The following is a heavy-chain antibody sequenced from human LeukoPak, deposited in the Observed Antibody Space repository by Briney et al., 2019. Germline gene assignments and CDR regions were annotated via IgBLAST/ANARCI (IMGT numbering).Heavy chain of an antibody. CDR3: VRGADTGYSRDS. Sequence: GGSLRLSCVASGFTFSRYWMHWVRQAPGKGLVWVSRINSDGRSTNYADSVKGRFSISRDNAENTLYLQMNSLRVEDTAVYYCVRGADTGYSRDSWGQGTLVTVSS. V-gene: IGHV3-74*01. CDR1: GFTFSRYW. J-gene: IGHJ4*02. CDR2: INSDGRST. D-gene: IGHD3-9*01.